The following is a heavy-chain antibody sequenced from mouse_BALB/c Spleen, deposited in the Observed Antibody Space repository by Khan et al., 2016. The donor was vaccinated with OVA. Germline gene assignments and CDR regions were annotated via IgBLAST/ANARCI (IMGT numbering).Heavy chain of an antibody. J-gene: IGHJ4*01. V-gene: IGHV1-69*02. Sequence: QVQLQQPGAELVRPGASVKLSCKASGYTFTSYWINWVKQRPGQGLEWIGNIYPSDSYTNYNQKFKDKATLTVDNSSSTAYMQLSSPTSEDSAVYYCTREVRLHYYAMDYWGQGTSVTVSS. CDR2: IYPSDSYT. D-gene: IGHD2-14*01. CDR3: TREVRLHYYAMDY. CDR1: GYTFTSYW.